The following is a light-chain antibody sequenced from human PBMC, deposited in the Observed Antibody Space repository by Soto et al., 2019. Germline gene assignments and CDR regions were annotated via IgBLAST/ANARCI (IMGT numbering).Light chain of an antibody. J-gene: IGKJ2*01. CDR1: QSVSSTS. CDR2: GAS. V-gene: IGKV3-20*01. Sequence: EIVWTQSPGTLSLSPGERATLSCRASQSVSSTSLAWYHQKPGQPPRRLIYGASSRATGIPDRFRGRGSGTDFNLPLCSVATEDFAIYYCQLYGTAPMYIFGQGTKLEI. CDR3: QLYGTAPMYI.